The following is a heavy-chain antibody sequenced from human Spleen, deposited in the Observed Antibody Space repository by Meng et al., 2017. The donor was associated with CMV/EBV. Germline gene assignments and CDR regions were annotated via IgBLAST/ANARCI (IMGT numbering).Heavy chain of an antibody. D-gene: IGHD3-3*01. Sequence: ASVKVSCKASGYTFTGYYMHWVRQAPGQGLEWMGWINPNSGGTNYAQKFQGRVTMTRDTSISTAYMELSRLRSDDTAVYYCARDRAANDFWSGYRLYYYYYYGMDVWGQGTTVTVSS. J-gene: IGHJ6*02. CDR1: GYTFTGYY. CDR2: INPNSGGT. CDR3: ARDRAANDFWSGYRLYYYYYYGMDV. V-gene: IGHV1-2*02.